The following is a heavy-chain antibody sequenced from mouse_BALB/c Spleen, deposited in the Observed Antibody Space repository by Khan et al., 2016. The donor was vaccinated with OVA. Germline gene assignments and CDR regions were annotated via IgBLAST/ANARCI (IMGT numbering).Heavy chain of an antibody. CDR3: ARKNGSDFDY. V-gene: IGHV1-20*02. D-gene: IGHD1-1*01. Sequence: VQLQQSGPELVKPGASVKISCKASGYSFTGYFMNWVMQSHGKSLEWIGRINPHIGETLYNQKFKGKATLTVDESSRTAHMELRGLASEDSAIYYCARKNGSDFDYWGQGTTLTVSS. CDR1: GYSFTGYF. J-gene: IGHJ2*01. CDR2: INPHIGET.